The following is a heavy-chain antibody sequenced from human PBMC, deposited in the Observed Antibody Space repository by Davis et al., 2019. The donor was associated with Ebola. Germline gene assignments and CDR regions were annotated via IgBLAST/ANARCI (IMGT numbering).Heavy chain of an antibody. CDR2: IKEDGSET. V-gene: IGHV3-7*01. CDR1: GFTFTTYW. CDR3: ARDRGRAGGYTDCALGP. J-gene: IGHJ5*02. Sequence: PGGSLRLSCTASGFTFTTYWMSWVRQAPGKGLEWVANIKEDGSETNYVDSVKGRFTISRDNAKNALYLQMDSLRAEDTAIYYCARDRGRAGGYTDCALGPWGQGTLVTVPS. D-gene: IGHD3-9*01.